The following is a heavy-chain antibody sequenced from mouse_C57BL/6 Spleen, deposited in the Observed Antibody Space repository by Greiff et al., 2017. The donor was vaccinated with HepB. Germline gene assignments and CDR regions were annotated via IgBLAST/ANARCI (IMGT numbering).Heavy chain of an antibody. CDR3: ARGAVTSAAYYAMDY. J-gene: IGHJ4*01. D-gene: IGHD2-2*01. CDR1: GYAFTNYL. V-gene: IGHV1-54*01. Sequence: QVQLQQSGAELVRPGTSVKVSCKASGYAFTNYLIEWVKQRPGQGLEWIGVINPGSGGTNYNEKFKGKATLTADKSSSTAYMQLSSLTSEDSAVYFCARGAVTSAAYYAMDYWGPGTSVTVSS. CDR2: INPGSGGT.